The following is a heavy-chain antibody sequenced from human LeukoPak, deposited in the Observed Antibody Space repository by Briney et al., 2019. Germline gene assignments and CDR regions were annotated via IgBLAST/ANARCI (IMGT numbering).Heavy chain of an antibody. J-gene: IGHJ6*02. CDR1: GFTFSSYW. CDR2: INSDGSST. V-gene: IGHV3-74*01. Sequence: GGSLRLSCAASGFTFSSYWMHWVRQAPGKGLVWVSRINSDGSSTSYADSVKGRFTISRGNAKNTLYLQMNSLRAEDTAVYYCARVAEYSSPGVGMDVWGQGTTVTVSS. CDR3: ARVAEYSSPGVGMDV. D-gene: IGHD6-6*01.